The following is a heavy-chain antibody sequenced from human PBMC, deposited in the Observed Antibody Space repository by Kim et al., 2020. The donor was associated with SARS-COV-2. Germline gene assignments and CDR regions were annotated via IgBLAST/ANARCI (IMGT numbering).Heavy chain of an antibody. CDR2: ITPILGIA. CDR1: GGTFSSYA. Sequence: SVKVSCKASGGTFSSYAISWVRQAPGQGLEWMGRITPILGIANYAQKFQGRVTITADKSTSTAYMELSSLRSEDTAVYYCARDVGIAPNDYWGQGTLVT. D-gene: IGHD6-13*01. CDR3: ARDVGIAPNDY. V-gene: IGHV1-69*04. J-gene: IGHJ4*02.